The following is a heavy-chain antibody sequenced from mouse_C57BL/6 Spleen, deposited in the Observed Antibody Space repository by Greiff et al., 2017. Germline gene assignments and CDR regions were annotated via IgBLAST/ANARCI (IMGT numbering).Heavy chain of an antibody. CDR3: ARPPDGYYGMDY. CDR2: IYPGDGDT. J-gene: IGHJ4*01. CDR1: GYAFSSSW. Sequence: QVQLKQSGPELVKPGASVKISCKASGYAFSSSWMNWVKQRPGKGLEWIGRIYPGDGDTNYNGKFKGKATLTADKSSSTAYMQLSSLTSEDSAVYFCARPPDGYYGMDYGGQGTSVTVSS. D-gene: IGHD2-3*01. V-gene: IGHV1-82*01.